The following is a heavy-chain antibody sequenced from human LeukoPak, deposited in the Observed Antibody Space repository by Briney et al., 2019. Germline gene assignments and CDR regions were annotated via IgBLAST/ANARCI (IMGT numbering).Heavy chain of an antibody. CDR1: GYTFTSYG. Sequence: ASVKVSCKASGYTFTSYGISWVRQAPGQGLEWMGWISTYNANTHYPQKLQGRVTMTTDTSTSTAYMELRSLRSDDTAVYYCARVEMATQGDFDYWGQGTLVTVSS. CDR3: ARVEMATQGDFDY. CDR2: ISTYNANT. V-gene: IGHV1-18*01. J-gene: IGHJ4*02. D-gene: IGHD5-24*01.